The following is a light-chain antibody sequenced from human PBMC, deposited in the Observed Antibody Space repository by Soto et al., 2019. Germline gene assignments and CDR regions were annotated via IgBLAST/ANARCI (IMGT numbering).Light chain of an antibody. Sequence: QSALTQPPSASGSPGQSVSISCTGAGSDVGGYNFVSWYQQHPGKAPKLMIYEVTKRPSGVPDRFSGSKSGNTASLTVSGLQAEDEADYYCSSYAGSDNFGVFGGGTKVTVL. J-gene: IGLJ3*02. CDR1: GSDVGGYNF. CDR3: SSYAGSDNFGV. CDR2: EVT. V-gene: IGLV2-8*01.